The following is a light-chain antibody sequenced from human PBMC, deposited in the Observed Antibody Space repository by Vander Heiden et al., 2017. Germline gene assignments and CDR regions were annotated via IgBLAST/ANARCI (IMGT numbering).Light chain of an antibody. CDR1: QSISSY. V-gene: IGKV1-39*01. CDR3: QQSYSTPRT. J-gene: IGKJ2*01. CDR2: AAS. Sequence: DVQMPQSPSSLTASVADRVTITFWASQSISSYLNWYQQKPGKAPKLLIYAASSLQSGVPSRFSGSGSGTDFTLTISSLQPEDFATYYCQQSYSTPRTFGQGTKLEIK.